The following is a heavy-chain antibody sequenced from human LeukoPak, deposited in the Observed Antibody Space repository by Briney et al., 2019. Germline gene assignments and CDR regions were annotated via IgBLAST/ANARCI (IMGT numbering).Heavy chain of an antibody. Sequence: PGGSLRLLCAASGFAVSTNYMHWLRQAPGWGVVGVSILYSGSDTYYADSRKGRFTISRDSSKNILSLQMNNLRVEDTAVYYCARVGDHFHWYLDLWGRGTRVTVSS. J-gene: IGHJ2*01. CDR2: LYSGSDT. D-gene: IGHD3-3*02. CDR3: ARVGDHFHWYLDL. CDR1: GFAVSTNY. V-gene: IGHV3-53*01.